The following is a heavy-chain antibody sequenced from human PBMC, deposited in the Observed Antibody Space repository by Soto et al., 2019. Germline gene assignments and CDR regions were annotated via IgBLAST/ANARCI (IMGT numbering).Heavy chain of an antibody. CDR2: ISSDGDIT. V-gene: IGHV3-64D*06. CDR1: GFTFSEYS. CDR3: VKVSTFYDILTGYYSTNFFDP. D-gene: IGHD3-9*01. Sequence: GGSLRLSCSASGFTFSEYSMHWVRQAPGKGLQYVSTISSDGDITYYADSVKGRFTISRDNSKDTLYLQMNSLRPEDTAVYYCVKVSTFYDILTGYYSTNFFDPWGQGTLVTVSS. J-gene: IGHJ5*02.